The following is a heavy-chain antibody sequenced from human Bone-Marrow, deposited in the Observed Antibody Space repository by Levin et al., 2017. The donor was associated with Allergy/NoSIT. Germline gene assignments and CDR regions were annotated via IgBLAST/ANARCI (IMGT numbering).Heavy chain of an antibody. V-gene: IGHV4-61*02. CDR2: IYTTGST. Sequence: PSETLSLTCSVSGGSISSGRYYFTWVRQSAGKGLEWIGRIYTTGSTNYNPSLESRVTISRDTFKKEVYLTLSSVTAADTAVYYCARDSLASLYYDSMDVWGRGTTVIVSS. CDR3: ARDSLASLYYDSMDV. J-gene: IGHJ6*03. CDR1: GGSISSGRYY.